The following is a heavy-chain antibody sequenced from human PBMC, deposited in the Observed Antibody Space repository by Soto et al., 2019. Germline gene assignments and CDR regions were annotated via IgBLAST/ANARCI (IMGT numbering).Heavy chain of an antibody. V-gene: IGHV4-34*01. D-gene: IGHD6-13*01. CDR3: ARGRGSSWYFSYYGMDV. Sequence: SETLSLTCAVYVGSFSGYYWSWIRQPPGKGLEWIGEINHSGSTNYNPSLKSRVTISVDTSKNQFSLKLSSVTAADTAVYYCARGRGSSWYFSYYGMDVWGQGTTVTVSS. CDR1: VGSFSGYY. J-gene: IGHJ6*02. CDR2: INHSGST.